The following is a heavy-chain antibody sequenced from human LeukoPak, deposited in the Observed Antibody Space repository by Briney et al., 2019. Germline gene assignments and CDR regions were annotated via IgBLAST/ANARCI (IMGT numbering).Heavy chain of an antibody. Sequence: GGSLRLSCAASGFTFSSYAMSWVRQAPGKGLEWVSAISGSGGSTYYADSVKGRFTISRDNSKNTLYLQMNSLRAEDTAVYYCASFGRSDDAFDIWGQGTVVTVSS. CDR1: GFTFSSYA. J-gene: IGHJ3*02. D-gene: IGHD2/OR15-2a*01. V-gene: IGHV3-23*01. CDR3: ASFGRSDDAFDI. CDR2: ISGSGGST.